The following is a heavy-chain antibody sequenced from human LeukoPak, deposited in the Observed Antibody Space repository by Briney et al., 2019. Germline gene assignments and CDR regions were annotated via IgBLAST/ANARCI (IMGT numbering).Heavy chain of an antibody. J-gene: IGHJ4*02. CDR2: IRYDGSNK. Sequence: GGSLRLSCAASGFTFSNHGMHWVRQAPGKGLEWVAFIRYDGSNKYYADSVKGRFTISRDNSKNTLYLQMNSLRAEDTAVYYCARGGGMRSWYDFDYWGREPWSPSPQ. CDR3: ARGGGMRSWYDFDY. D-gene: IGHD6-13*01. V-gene: IGHV3-30*02. CDR1: GFTFSNHG.